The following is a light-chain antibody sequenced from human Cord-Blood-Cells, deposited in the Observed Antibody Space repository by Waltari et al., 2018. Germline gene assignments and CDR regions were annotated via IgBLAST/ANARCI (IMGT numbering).Light chain of an antibody. CDR1: QSISSW. J-gene: IGKJ2*01. Sequence: IQMIQTPYTLSASVGARVTLTCRASQSISSWLAWYQQKPGKAPKLLIYKASSLESGVPSRFSGSGSGTEFTLTISSLQPDDFATYYCQQYNSYSYTFGQGTKLEIK. CDR2: KAS. CDR3: QQYNSYSYT. V-gene: IGKV1-5*03.